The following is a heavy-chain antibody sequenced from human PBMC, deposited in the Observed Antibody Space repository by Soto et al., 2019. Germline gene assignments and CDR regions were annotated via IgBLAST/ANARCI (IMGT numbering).Heavy chain of an antibody. CDR3: ATDCGSGTLDY. CDR2: IYYSGST. Sequence: SSETLSLTCTVSGGSISSYYWSWIRQPPGKGLEWIGYIYYSGSTNYNPSLKSRVTISVDTSKNQFSLKLSSVTAADTAVYYCATDCGSGTLDYWGQGTLVTVSS. CDR1: GGSISSYY. J-gene: IGHJ4*02. V-gene: IGHV4-59*01. D-gene: IGHD3-10*01.